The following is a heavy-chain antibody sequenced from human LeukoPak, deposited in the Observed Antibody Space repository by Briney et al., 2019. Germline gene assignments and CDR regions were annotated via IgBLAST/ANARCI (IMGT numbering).Heavy chain of an antibody. Sequence: GGSLRLSCAASRFTFSTYAMSWVRQAPGKGLEWVSTVTSSGGSTYYTDSVKGRFTISRDNSKNTLHLQMNSLRAEDTAVYYCARDTDSWYFDYWGQGTLVTVSS. D-gene: IGHD6-13*01. CDR2: VTSSGGST. V-gene: IGHV3-23*01. CDR1: RFTFSTYA. J-gene: IGHJ4*02. CDR3: ARDTDSWYFDY.